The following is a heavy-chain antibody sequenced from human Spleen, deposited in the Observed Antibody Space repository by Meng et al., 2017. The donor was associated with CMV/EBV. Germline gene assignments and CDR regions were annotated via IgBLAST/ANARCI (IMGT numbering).Heavy chain of an antibody. CDR3: SFWSFYQYLTY. D-gene: IGHD3-3*01. Sequence: GGSLRLSCAASGFTFSSYSMNWVRQAPGKGLEWVGSIRSKSHGETPEYAASVEGRFTVSRDDSKDIAYLQVNSLKTEDTAVYYCSFWSFYQYLTYWGHGTLVTVSS. CDR2: IRSKSHGETP. J-gene: IGHJ4*01. CDR1: GFTFSSYS. V-gene: IGHV3-49*04.